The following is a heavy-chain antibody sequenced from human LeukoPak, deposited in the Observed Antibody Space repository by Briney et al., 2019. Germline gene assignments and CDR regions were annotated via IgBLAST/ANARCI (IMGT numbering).Heavy chain of an antibody. D-gene: IGHD4-23*01. CDR3: ARVGTVVTHTGLYDYYMDV. Sequence: SQTLSLTCTASGVSISSGSYYWSWLRQPAGKGLEWIGRIYTSGSTYDNPSNKSFITIRVNTTKTQFFLKVSSVTADATAVYYCARVGTVVTHTGLYDYYMDVWGKGTTVNVSS. J-gene: IGHJ6*03. CDR2: IYTSGST. CDR1: GVSISSGSYY. V-gene: IGHV4-61*02.